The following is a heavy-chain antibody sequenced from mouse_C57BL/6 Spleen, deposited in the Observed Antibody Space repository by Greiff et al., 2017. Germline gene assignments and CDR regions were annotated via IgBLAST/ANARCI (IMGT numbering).Heavy chain of an antibody. CDR3: ARHYGSPYWYFDV. CDR1: GYTFTSYW. J-gene: IGHJ1*03. V-gene: IGHV1-52*01. CDR2: IDPSDSET. Sequence: VKLQQPGAELVRPGSSVKLSCKASGYTFTSYWLHWVKQRPIQGLEWIGNIDPSDSETHYNQKFKDKATLTVDKSSSTAYMQLSSRTSEDSAVYYCARHYGSPYWYFDVWGTGTTVTVSS. D-gene: IGHD1-1*01.